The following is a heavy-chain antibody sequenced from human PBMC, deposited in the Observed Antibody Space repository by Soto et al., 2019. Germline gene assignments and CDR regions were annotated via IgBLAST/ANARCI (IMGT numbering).Heavy chain of an antibody. CDR2: IIPIFGTA. CDR1: GGTFSSYA. CDR3: ASEFIAAAGTNWFDP. J-gene: IGHJ5*02. D-gene: IGHD6-13*01. Sequence: SVKVSCKASGGTFSSYAISWVRQAPGQGLEWMGGIIPIFGTANYAQKFQGRVTITADKSTSTAYMELSSLRSEDTAVYYCASEFIAAAGTNWFDPWGQGTLVTVSS. V-gene: IGHV1-69*06.